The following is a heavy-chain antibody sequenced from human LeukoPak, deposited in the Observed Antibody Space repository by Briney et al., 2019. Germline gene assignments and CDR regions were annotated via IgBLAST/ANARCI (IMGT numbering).Heavy chain of an antibody. D-gene: IGHD1-14*01. CDR3: ARTLRLGTPRAFDI. V-gene: IGHV3-7*05. Sequence: GSLRLSCVVSGFTFSSYWMNWVRQAPGKGLEWVANIHEDGSDKYYVDSVKGRFTISRDNAKNSLYLQMNSLRAEDTALYYCARTLRLGTPRAFDIWGRGTMVTVSS. CDR1: GFTFSSYW. J-gene: IGHJ3*02. CDR2: IHEDGSDK.